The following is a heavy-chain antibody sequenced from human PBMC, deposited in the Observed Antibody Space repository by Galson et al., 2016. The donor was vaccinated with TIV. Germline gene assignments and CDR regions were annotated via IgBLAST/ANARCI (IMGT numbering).Heavy chain of an antibody. J-gene: IGHJ5*02. Sequence: SLRLSCAASGFTFNTYWKNWVRQAPGKGLQWVANIKQDGIQTNYLDSVKGRFTISRDNAKNSVYLQMNSLRADDTAVYYCAGGGGWLITSWGQGTLVAVSS. CDR1: GFTFNTYW. CDR2: IKQDGIQT. D-gene: IGHD6-19*01. V-gene: IGHV3-7*04. CDR3: AGGGGWLITS.